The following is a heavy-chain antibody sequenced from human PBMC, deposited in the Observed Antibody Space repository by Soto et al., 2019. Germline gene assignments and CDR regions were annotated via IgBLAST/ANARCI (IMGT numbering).Heavy chain of an antibody. CDR1: GFTFSNYA. J-gene: IGHJ4*02. V-gene: IGHV3-23*01. CDR3: AKERLGRGADY. CDR2: ISGGGGNT. Sequence: EVQLLESGGGLVQPGGSLRLSCAASGFTFSNYAMSWVRQPPGKGLEWVSTISGGGGNTYYPDSVKGRFTISRDNSKDTVYLQMNSLRAEDTAIYYCAKERLGRGADYWGQGALVTV.